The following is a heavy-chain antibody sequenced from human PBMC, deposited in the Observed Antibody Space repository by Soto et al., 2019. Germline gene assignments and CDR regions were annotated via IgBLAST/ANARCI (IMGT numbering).Heavy chain of an antibody. Sequence: QVQLVQSGAEVKKPGSSVKVSCKASGGTFSSYAISWMRQAPGQGLEWMGGIIPIFGTANYAQKFQGRVTITADESTSTAYMELSSLRSEDTAVYYCARGTYYYDSSGYYYLRYWGQGTLVTVSS. V-gene: IGHV1-69*01. CDR2: IIPIFGTA. D-gene: IGHD3-22*01. CDR1: GGTFSSYA. J-gene: IGHJ4*02. CDR3: ARGTYYYDSSGYYYLRY.